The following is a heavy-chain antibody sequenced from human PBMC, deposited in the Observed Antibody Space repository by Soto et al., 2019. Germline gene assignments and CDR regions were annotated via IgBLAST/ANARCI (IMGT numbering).Heavy chain of an antibody. V-gene: IGHV3-30-3*01. Sequence: GGSLRLSCAASGFTFSSYAVYWVRQAPGRGLGWVALISYDGTKKYYADSVKGRFTISRDNAKNSLYLQMNSLRAEDTAVYYCARDIYYDLDYWGQGTLVTVSS. CDR2: ISYDGTKK. J-gene: IGHJ4*02. CDR3: ARDIYYDLDY. D-gene: IGHD3-22*01. CDR1: GFTFSSYA.